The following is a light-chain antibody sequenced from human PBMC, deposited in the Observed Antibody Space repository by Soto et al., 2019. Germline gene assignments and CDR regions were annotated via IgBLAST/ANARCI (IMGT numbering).Light chain of an antibody. CDR2: WAS. Sequence: DIVMTQSPDSLAVSLGERATISCRSSQSLSYNSTNRPRLAWYQQRPGQSPKLLIYWASTRESGVPDRFSGSGFGTDFTLTISSLQAADVAVYYCQQYDIPPPTLGPGTKVDLQ. J-gene: IGKJ3*01. V-gene: IGKV4-1*01. CDR1: QSLSYNSTNRPR. CDR3: QQYDIPPPT.